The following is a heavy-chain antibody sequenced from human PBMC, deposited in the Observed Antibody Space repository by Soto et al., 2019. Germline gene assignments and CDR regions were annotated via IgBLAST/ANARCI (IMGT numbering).Heavy chain of an antibody. CDR2: ISSSSSYI. CDR1: GFTFSSYS. Sequence: GGSLRLSCAASGFTFSSYSMNWVRQAPGKGLEWVSSISSSSSYIYYADSVKGRFTISRDNAKNSLYLQVNSLRAEDTAVYYCARDGDIVVVPAARIINYYYYYYMDVWGKGTTVTVSS. V-gene: IGHV3-21*03. CDR3: ARDGDIVVVPAARIINYYYYYYMDV. D-gene: IGHD2-2*01. J-gene: IGHJ6*03.